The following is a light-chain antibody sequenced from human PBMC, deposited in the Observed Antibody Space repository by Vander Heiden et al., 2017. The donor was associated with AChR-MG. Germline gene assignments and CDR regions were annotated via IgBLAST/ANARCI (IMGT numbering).Light chain of an antibody. CDR1: SSNIGSNT. V-gene: IGLV1-44*01. CDR3: AAWDDSLNGYVV. CDR2: SNN. J-gene: IGLJ2*01. Sequence: SVLTQPPSASGTPGQRVTISCSGSSSNIGSNTVNWDQQLPGTAPKLLIYSNNQRPSGVPDRFSGSKSGTSASLAISGLQSEDEADYYCAAWDDSLNGYVVFGGGTKLTVL.